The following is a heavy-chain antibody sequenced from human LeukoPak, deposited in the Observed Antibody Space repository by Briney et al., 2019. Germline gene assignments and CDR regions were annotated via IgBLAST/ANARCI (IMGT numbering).Heavy chain of an antibody. CDR1: GFTFSSYW. J-gene: IGHJ4*02. CDR3: ARAWIVGATPCDY. V-gene: IGHV3-7*01. Sequence: TGGSLRLSCAASGFTFSSYWMSWVRQAPGKGLEWVANIKQDGSEKYYVDSVKGRFTISRDNAKNSLYLQMNSLRAEDTAVYYCARAWIVGATPCDYWGQGTLVTVSS. D-gene: IGHD1-26*01. CDR2: IKQDGSEK.